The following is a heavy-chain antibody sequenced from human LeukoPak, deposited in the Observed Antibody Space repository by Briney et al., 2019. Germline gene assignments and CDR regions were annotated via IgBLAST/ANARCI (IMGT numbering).Heavy chain of an antibody. CDR1: GYTFTGYY. CDR2: INPNSGAT. V-gene: IGHV1-2*02. Sequence: GASVKVSCKASGYTFTGYYLFWVRQAPGQGLEWMGWINPNSGATKYAQNFQGRVTLTSDTSIRTTYMEPSSLRSDDTAVYYCASGIYGDYVDYWGQGTLVTVSS. J-gene: IGHJ4*02. D-gene: IGHD4-17*01. CDR3: ASGIYGDYVDY.